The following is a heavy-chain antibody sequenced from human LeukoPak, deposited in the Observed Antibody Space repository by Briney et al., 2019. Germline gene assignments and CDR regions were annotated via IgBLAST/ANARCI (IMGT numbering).Heavy chain of an antibody. CDR2: IYYSGST. CDR1: GGSISSGGYY. CDR3: ARGIAAAVSLDV. Sequence: SETLSLTCTVSGGSISSGGYYWSWIRQHPGEGLEWIGYIYYSGSTYYNPSLKSRVTISVDTSKNQFSLKLSSVTAADTAVYYCARGIAAAVSLDVWGQGTTVTVSS. V-gene: IGHV4-31*03. J-gene: IGHJ6*02. D-gene: IGHD6-13*01.